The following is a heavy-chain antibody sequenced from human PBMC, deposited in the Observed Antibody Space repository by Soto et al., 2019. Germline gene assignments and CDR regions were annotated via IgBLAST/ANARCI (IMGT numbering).Heavy chain of an antibody. J-gene: IGHJ4*02. Sequence: SETLSLTCTVSGGSISSSSYYWGWIRQPPGKGLEWIGSIYYSGSTYYNPSLKSRVTISVDTSKNQFSLKLSSVTAADTAVYYCARQSRPVVALLDYWGQGTLVTVS. CDR1: GGSISSSSYY. CDR3: ARQSRPVVALLDY. CDR2: IYYSGST. D-gene: IGHD2-15*01. V-gene: IGHV4-39*01.